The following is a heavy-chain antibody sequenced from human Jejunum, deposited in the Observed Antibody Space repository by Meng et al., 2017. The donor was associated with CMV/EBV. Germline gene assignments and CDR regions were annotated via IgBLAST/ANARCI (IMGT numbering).Heavy chain of an antibody. CDR2: VIPILGIT. CDR3: ARDSSVTY. Sequence: VSCKASGGTFGNYPVSWVRQAPGQMLEWMGRVIPILGITNYAQRFQDRITITADKSTGTAYMELSSLRSDDTAMYYCARDSSVTYWGQGTLVTVSS. J-gene: IGHJ4*02. D-gene: IGHD2-21*02. CDR1: GGTFGNYP. V-gene: IGHV1-69*04.